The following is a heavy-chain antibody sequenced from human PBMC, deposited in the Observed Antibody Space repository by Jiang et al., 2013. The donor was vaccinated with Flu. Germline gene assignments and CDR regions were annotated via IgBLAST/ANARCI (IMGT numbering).Heavy chain of an antibody. J-gene: IGHJ6*02. CDR2: TYYRSKWYN. CDR3: ARDLTIFGVEYYYYYYGMDV. CDR1: GDSVSSNSAA. Sequence: QTLSLTCAISGDSVSSNSAAWNWIRQSPSRGLEWLGRTYYRSKWYNDYAVSVKSRITINPDTSKNQFSLQLNSVTPEDTAVYYCARDLTIFGVEYYYYYYGMDVWGQGTTVTVSS. D-gene: IGHD3-3*01. V-gene: IGHV6-1*01.